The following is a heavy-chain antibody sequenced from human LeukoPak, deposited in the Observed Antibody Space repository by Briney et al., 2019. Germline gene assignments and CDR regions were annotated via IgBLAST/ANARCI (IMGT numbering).Heavy chain of an antibody. CDR2: IVPIFGTA. J-gene: IGHJ3*02. D-gene: IGHD3-22*01. CDR3: ARGGYDSSGPGAFDI. Sequence: ASVKVSCKASGGTFSSYAISWVRQAPGQGLEWMGGIVPIFGTANYAQKFQGRVTITADESTSTAYMELSSLRSEDTAVYYCARGGYDSSGPGAFDIWGQGTMVTVSS. V-gene: IGHV1-69*01. CDR1: GGTFSSYA.